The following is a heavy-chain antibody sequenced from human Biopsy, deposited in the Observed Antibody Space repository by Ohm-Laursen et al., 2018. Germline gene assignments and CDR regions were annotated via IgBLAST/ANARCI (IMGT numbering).Heavy chain of an antibody. CDR1: GFTFDDFA. V-gene: IGHV3-9*01. CDR3: AKDRWERNLYYGGGVDV. Sequence: SLRLSCAASGFTFDDFAMHWVRQVPGKGLEWDSGITWNSGFTGYADSVEGRFTISRDNSKNTVLLQMNSLRAEDTALYYCAKDRWERNLYYGGGVDVWGQGTTVTVSS. J-gene: IGHJ6*02. CDR2: ITWNSGFT. D-gene: IGHD4-23*01.